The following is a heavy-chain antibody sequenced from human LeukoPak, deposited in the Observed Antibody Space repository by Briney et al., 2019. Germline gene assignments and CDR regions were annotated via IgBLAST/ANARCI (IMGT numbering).Heavy chain of an antibody. CDR1: GFTFSSYG. V-gene: IGHV3-30*02. J-gene: IGHJ6*03. CDR3: AKSYRTYYYYYMDV. Sequence: GGSLRLSCAASGFTFSSYGMHWVRQAPGKGLEWVAVIWYGGSNKYYADSVKGRFTISRDNSKNTLYLQMNSLSAEDTAVYYCAKSYRTYYYYYMDVWGKGTTVTVSS. D-gene: IGHD1-26*01. CDR2: IWYGGSNK.